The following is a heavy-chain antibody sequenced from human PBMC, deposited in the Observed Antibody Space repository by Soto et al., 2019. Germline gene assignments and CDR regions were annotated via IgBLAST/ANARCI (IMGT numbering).Heavy chain of an antibody. J-gene: IGHJ4*02. V-gene: IGHV4-30-2*01. CDR1: CGSISSGGYS. Sequence: PSETLSLTCAVSCGSISSGGYSWSWIRQPPGKGLEWIGYIYHSGSTYYNPSLKSRVTISVDRSENQFSLKLSSVTAADTAVYYCARIYGSGNSNDYWGQGTLVTVSS. CDR3: ARIYGSGNSNDY. CDR2: IYHSGST. D-gene: IGHD3-10*01.